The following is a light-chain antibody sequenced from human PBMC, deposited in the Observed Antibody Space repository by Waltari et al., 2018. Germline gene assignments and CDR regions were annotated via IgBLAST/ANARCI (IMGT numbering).Light chain of an antibody. CDR3: QQYASSPPRYT. Sequence: EIVLTQSPGTLSLSPGERATLSCRASQSVSSSYLAWYQQKPGQAPRLLIYAASSRATGIPDRFSGSGSGTDFTLTISRLEPEDFAVYYCQQYASSPPRYTFGQGTKLEIK. CDR2: AAS. CDR1: QSVSSSY. J-gene: IGKJ2*01. V-gene: IGKV3-20*01.